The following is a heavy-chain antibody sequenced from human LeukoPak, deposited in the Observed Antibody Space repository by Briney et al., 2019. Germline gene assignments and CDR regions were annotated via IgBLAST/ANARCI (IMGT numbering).Heavy chain of an antibody. CDR2: IYYSGST. CDR3: ARNIGTGYNPYFDY. J-gene: IGHJ4*02. D-gene: IGHD1-14*01. V-gene: IGHV4-39*07. Sequence: PSETLSLTCTVSGGSISSSSYYWGWIRQPPGKGLEWIGSIYYSGSTYYNPSLKSRVTISVDTSKNQFSLKLSSVTAADTAVYYCARNIGTGYNPYFDYWGQGTLVTVSS. CDR1: GGSISSSSYY.